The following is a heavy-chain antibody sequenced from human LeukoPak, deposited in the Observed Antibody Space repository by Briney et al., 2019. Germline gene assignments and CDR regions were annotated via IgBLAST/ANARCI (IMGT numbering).Heavy chain of an antibody. D-gene: IGHD3-10*01. CDR3: PRVERGGSGGFQH. J-gene: IGHJ1*01. V-gene: IGHV4-30-4*01. CDR1: GGSISSDNYY. Sequence: SQTLSLTFAVSGGSISSDNYYWSWIRQPPGKGLEWIGYIYHSGSTYCSPSLKSRVSISVDTSKNQFSLKLSSVTAADTAVYYCPRVERGGSGGFQHWGQGTLVTVSS. CDR2: IYHSGST.